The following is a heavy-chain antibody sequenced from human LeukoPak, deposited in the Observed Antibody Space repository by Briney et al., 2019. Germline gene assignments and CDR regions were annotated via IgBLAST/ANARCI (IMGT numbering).Heavy chain of an antibody. J-gene: IGHJ4*02. CDR3: ARDRGWGDYLFDY. D-gene: IGHD4-17*01. CDR1: GFTFSNYW. Sequence: GGSLRLSCAAYGFTFSNYWMHWVRQAPGKRLVWVTRINSDGSSPSHADSVKGRFTISRDNVKNTLYLQMNSLRAEDAAVYYCARDRGWGDYLFDYWGQGTLVTVSS. CDR2: INSDGSSP. V-gene: IGHV3-74*01.